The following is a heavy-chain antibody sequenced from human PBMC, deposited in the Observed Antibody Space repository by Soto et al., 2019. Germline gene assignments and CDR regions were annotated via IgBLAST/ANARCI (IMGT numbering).Heavy chain of an antibody. CDR3: ARGQLSGYSYGYLAP. V-gene: IGHV4-34*01. Sequence: SETLSLTCAVYGGSFSGYYWSWIRQPPGKGLEWIGEINHSGSTNYNPSLKSRVTISVDTSKNQFSLKLSSVTAADTAVYYCARGQLSGYSYGYLAPWGQGTLVTVSS. J-gene: IGHJ5*02. D-gene: IGHD5-18*01. CDR1: GGSFSGYY. CDR2: INHSGST.